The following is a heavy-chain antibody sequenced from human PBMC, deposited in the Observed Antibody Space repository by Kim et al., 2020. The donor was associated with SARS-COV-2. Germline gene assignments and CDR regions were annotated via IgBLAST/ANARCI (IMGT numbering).Heavy chain of an antibody. J-gene: IGHJ3*02. D-gene: IGHD3-22*01. Sequence: SVKVSCKASGGTFSSYAISWVRQAPGQGLEWMGGIIPIFGTANYAQKFQGRVTITADKSTSTAYMELSSLRSEDTAVYYCARVFNSRYDSSGSDAFDIWGQGTMVTVSS. CDR2: IIPIFGTA. CDR3: ARVFNSRYDSSGSDAFDI. V-gene: IGHV1-69*06. CDR1: GGTFSSYA.